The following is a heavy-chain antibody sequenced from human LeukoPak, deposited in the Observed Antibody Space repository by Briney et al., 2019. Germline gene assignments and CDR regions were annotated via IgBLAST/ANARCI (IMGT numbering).Heavy chain of an antibody. CDR3: AKGGFHPGYCSSTSCYVLDY. V-gene: IGHV3-23*01. D-gene: IGHD2-2*01. Sequence: GGSLRLSCAASGFTFSSYAMSWVRQAPGKGLEWVSAISGSGGSTYYADSVKGRFTISRDNSKNTVYLQMNSLRAEDTAVYYCAKGGFHPGYCSSTSCYVLDYWGQGTLVTVSS. CDR2: ISGSGGST. CDR1: GFTFSSYA. J-gene: IGHJ4*02.